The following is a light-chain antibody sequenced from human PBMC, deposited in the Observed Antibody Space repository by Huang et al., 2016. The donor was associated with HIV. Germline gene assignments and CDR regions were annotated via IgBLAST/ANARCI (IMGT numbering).Light chain of an antibody. Sequence: DIILSQTPLSLSVTPGQPASISCKSSQSLLHSDGKTYLYWYVQKAGHSPQLLRYEISHRFSGVPARFSGSGSGTSFTLMISRVEAEYVGVYYCMQGIHLSSPFGGGTKIEI. J-gene: IGKJ4*01. CDR3: MQGIHLSSP. V-gene: IGKV2-29*02. CDR2: EIS. CDR1: QSLLHSDGKTY.